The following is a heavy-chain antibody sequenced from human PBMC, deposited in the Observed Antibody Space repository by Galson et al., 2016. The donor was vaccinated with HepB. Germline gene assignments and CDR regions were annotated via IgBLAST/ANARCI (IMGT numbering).Heavy chain of an antibody. V-gene: IGHV1-3*01. CDR3: ARGKGFVSYYGLDV. CDR1: GYSFTSFP. CDR2: FSRGNGNT. D-gene: IGHD3-16*01. Sequence: SVKVSCKASGYSFTSFPMHWLRQAPGQGLEWMGWFSRGNGNTKYLQKLQDRVSFSGDTSANTVYLELSNLTSEDTAVYCCARGKGFVSYYGLDVWGQGTTVIVSS. J-gene: IGHJ6*02.